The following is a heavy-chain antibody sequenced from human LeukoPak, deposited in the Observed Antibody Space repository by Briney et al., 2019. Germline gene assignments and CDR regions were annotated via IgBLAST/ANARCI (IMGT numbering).Heavy chain of an antibody. V-gene: IGHV4-34*01. CDR3: ARSPSGYRFDS. D-gene: IGHD3-22*01. CDR1: GGSFSGYY. Sequence: SETLSLTCAVYGGSFSGYYWSWIRQPPGKGLEWIGEINHRGSTNYHPSLKSRVTISSDTSKTQFTLKLTSVTAADTAVYYCARSPSGYRFDSWGQGTLVTVSS. J-gene: IGHJ4*02. CDR2: INHRGST.